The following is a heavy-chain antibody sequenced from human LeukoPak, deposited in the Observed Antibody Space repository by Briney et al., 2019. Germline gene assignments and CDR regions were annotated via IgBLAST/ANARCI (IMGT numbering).Heavy chain of an antibody. D-gene: IGHD4-17*01. V-gene: IGHV4-59*01. J-gene: IGHJ3*02. CDR1: XGSISSFC. CDR2: IYYSGIS. Sequence: SETLSLTCTVSXGSISSFCWSWIRQPPGKGLEWIGYIYYSGISHYNPSLKSRVTISVDTSKNQFSLKLSSVTAADTAVYFCARPVRRLRRDDAFDIWGQGTMVTVSS. CDR3: ARPVRRLRRDDAFDI.